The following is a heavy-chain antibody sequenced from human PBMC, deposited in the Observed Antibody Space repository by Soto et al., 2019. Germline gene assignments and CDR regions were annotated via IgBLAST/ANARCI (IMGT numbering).Heavy chain of an antibody. Sequence: QVQVVQSGAEVKKPGSSVKVSCKASGGTFSNYAISWVRQAPGHGLEWVGGIIPLTETPVYAQTVQGRLTITADEITSAAYLELSSLRSDDTAVYSCAIGTRNSWTCDFWGQGTLVTVSS. D-gene: IGHD6-13*01. V-gene: IGHV1-69*01. J-gene: IGHJ4*02. CDR2: IIPLTETP. CDR1: GGTFSNYA. CDR3: AIGTRNSWTCDF.